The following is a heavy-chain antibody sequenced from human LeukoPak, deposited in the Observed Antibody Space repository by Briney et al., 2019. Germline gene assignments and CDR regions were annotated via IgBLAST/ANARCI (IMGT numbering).Heavy chain of an antibody. D-gene: IGHD3-10*01. CDR3: ARHPELYFFDY. V-gene: IGHV4-61*05. CDR1: GGSISSTTYY. J-gene: IGHJ4*02. CDR2: ISYSGST. Sequence: SETLSLTCTVSGGSISSTTYYWGWIRQPPGKGLEWIGYISYSGSTNYNPSLKSRVTISADTSKNQVSLTLSSVTAADTAVYYCARHPELYFFDYWGQGTLVTVSS.